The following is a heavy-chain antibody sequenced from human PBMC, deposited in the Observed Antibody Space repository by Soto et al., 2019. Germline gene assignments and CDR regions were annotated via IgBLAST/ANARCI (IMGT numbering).Heavy chain of an antibody. V-gene: IGHV2-5*02. J-gene: IGHJ4*02. Sequence: QITLKESGPTLVRPTQTLTLTCTFSGFSLSTNGVGVGWIRQSPGKALEWLALIYWDDDHRYIPSLKTRLTIXKXXSKNQVVLTMPNLDPADTGTYYCAREAYYSTYFDSWGQGTLVTVSS. CDR3: AREAYYSTYFDS. D-gene: IGHD3-10*01. CDR1: GFSLSTNGVG. CDR2: IYWDDDH.